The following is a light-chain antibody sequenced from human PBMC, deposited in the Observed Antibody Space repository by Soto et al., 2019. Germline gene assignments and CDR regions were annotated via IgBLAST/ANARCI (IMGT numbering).Light chain of an antibody. V-gene: IGLV1-40*01. Sequence: QSVLTQPPSVSEAPGQRVTISGTGSSSNIGAGYEAHWYQQVPGTAPKLLIYENNNRPSGVPDRFSGSKSGTSASLAITGLQAEDEAEYYCQSYDSGLSGYVFGTGTKVTVL. CDR2: ENN. CDR1: SSNIGAGYE. J-gene: IGLJ1*01. CDR3: QSYDSGLSGYV.